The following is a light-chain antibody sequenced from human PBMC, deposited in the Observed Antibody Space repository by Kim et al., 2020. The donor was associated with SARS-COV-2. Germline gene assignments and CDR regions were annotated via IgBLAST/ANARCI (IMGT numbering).Light chain of an antibody. J-gene: IGLJ2*01. V-gene: IGLV3-19*01. Sequence: SSELTQDPALSVALGQTVTITCQGDSLRTSYATWYQQRPGQAPLLVIYGKNSRPSGIPDRFSGSSSGNTASLTITGAPAEDEADFYCNSRDSSGYRVLFGGGTQLTVL. CDR2: GKN. CDR3: NSRDSSGYRVL. CDR1: SLRTSY.